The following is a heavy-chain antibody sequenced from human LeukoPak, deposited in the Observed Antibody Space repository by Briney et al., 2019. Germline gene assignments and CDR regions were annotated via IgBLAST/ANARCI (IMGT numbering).Heavy chain of an antibody. D-gene: IGHD3-10*01. CDR1: GGSFSGYY. Sequence: PSETLSLTCAVYGGSFSGYYWSWIRQPPGKGLEWIGEINHSGSTNYYPSLKSRVTISVDTSKNQFSLKLSSVTAADTAVYYCARRARGSSGSRRFFHYWGQGTLVTVSS. CDR2: INHSGST. CDR3: ARRARGSSGSRRFFHY. V-gene: IGHV4-34*01. J-gene: IGHJ4*02.